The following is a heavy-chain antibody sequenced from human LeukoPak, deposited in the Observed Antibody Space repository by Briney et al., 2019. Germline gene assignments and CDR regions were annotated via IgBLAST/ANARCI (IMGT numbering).Heavy chain of an antibody. CDR1: GITFSSFA. V-gene: IGHV3-23*01. CDR3: AKRWKSTASTDAFDI. D-gene: IGHD1-1*01. CDR2: IGGSGGGT. Sequence: RAGGSLRLSRAVSGITFSSFAMTWVRQAPGKGLEWVSTIGGSGGGTYYADSVKGRFTISRDNSKNTLYLQMSSLRAEDTAVYYCAKRWKSTASTDAFDIWGQGTMVTVSS. J-gene: IGHJ3*02.